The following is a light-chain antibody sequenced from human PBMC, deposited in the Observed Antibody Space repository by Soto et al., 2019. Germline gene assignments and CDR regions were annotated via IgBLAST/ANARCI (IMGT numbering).Light chain of an antibody. J-gene: IGKJ5*01. Sequence: IYMTQSASSLPASVGNRATITRRASQDISYYLAWYQQKLGKAPKILIYTASTLQSGVPSRFSGSGSGSEFNLTISSLQTEDFATYYCQQFNSYPITFGQGTRLEI. CDR1: QDISYY. CDR2: TAS. CDR3: QQFNSYPIT. V-gene: IGKV1-9*01.